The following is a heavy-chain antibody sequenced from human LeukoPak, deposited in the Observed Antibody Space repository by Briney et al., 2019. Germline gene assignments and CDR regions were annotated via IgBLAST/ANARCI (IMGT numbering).Heavy chain of an antibody. D-gene: IGHD6-13*01. J-gene: IGHJ5*02. Sequence: SETLSLTCAVYGGSFSGYYWSWIRQPPGKGLEWIGEINHSGSTSYNPSLKSRVTISVDTSKNQFSLKLSSVTAADTAVYYCARLIKGYSSSWSNRGNWFDPWGQGTLVTVSS. CDR2: INHSGST. CDR1: GGSFSGYY. CDR3: ARLIKGYSSSWSNRGNWFDP. V-gene: IGHV4-34*01.